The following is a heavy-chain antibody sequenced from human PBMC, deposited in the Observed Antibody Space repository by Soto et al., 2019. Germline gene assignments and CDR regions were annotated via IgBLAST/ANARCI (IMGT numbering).Heavy chain of an antibody. V-gene: IGHV3-53*02. CDR2: IYSGGST. Sequence: EVQLVETGGGLIQPGGSLRLSCAASGFTVSSNYMSWVRQAPGKGLEWVSVIYSGGSTYYADSVKGRFTISRDNSKNTLYLQMNSLRAEDTAVYYCARDVRGNYFDYWGQGTLVTVSS. J-gene: IGHJ4*02. D-gene: IGHD3-10*02. CDR3: ARDVRGNYFDY. CDR1: GFTVSSNY.